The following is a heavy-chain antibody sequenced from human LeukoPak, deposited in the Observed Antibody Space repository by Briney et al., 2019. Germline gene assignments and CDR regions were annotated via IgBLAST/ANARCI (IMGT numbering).Heavy chain of an antibody. CDR3: ARQKCTSTSCLTKNAFDI. CDR2: IYTSGST. V-gene: IGHV4-4*09. CDR1: GGSISGYY. D-gene: IGHD2-2*01. Sequence: SETLSLTCTVSGGSISGYYWTWIRQPPGKGLEWIGYIYTSGSTNYNPSLESRVTISVDTSKNQFSLDLSSVTAADTAAYYCARQKCTSTSCLTKNAFDIWGQGTMVTVSS. J-gene: IGHJ3*02.